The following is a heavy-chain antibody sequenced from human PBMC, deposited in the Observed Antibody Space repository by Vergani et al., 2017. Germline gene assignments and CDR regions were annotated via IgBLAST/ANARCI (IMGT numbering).Heavy chain of an antibody. J-gene: IGHJ4*02. CDR1: GFTFDDYA. CDR2: ISWNSGSI. Sequence: EVQLVEPGGGLLQPGRSLRLPCVASGFTFDDYAMHWVRQAPGQGLEWVSGISWNSGSIGYADSVKGRFTISRDNAKNSLYLQMNGLRAEDTALYYCAKDKSGHPIAAGDWGQGTLVTVSS. D-gene: IGHD6-13*01. CDR3: AKDKSGHPIAAGD. V-gene: IGHV3-9*01.